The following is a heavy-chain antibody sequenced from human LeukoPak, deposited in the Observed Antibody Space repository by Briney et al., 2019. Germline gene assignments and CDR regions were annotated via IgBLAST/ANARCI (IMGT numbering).Heavy chain of an antibody. Sequence: ASVEVSCKASGYTFTGYYMHWVRQAPGQGLEWMGWINPNSGGTNYAQKFQGRVTMTRDTSISTAYMELSRLRSDDTAVYYCARRRHYYDSSGSRPGAFDIWGQGTMVTVSS. CDR1: GYTFTGYY. CDR2: INPNSGGT. V-gene: IGHV1-2*02. J-gene: IGHJ3*02. D-gene: IGHD3-22*01. CDR3: ARRRHYYDSSGSRPGAFDI.